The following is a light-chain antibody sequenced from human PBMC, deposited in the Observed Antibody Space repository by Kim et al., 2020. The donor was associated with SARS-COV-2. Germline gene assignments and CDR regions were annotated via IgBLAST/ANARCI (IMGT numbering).Light chain of an antibody. CDR2: AAS. V-gene: IGKV3-20*01. Sequence: EIVLTQSPGTLSLSPGERATLSCRASRSVTNRYLAWYQLRPGQAPRLLIFAASSRSTGIPDRFAGSGSGTDFTLTISRLEPEDFAVYYCQQYGDSMLTFGQGTRLEIK. J-gene: IGKJ5*01. CDR1: RSVTNRY. CDR3: QQYGDSMLT.